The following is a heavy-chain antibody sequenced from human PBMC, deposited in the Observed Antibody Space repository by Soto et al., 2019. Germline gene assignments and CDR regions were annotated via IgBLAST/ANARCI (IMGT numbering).Heavy chain of an antibody. CDR1: GFTFSSYS. CDR3: AREYCGGDCYRPYYGMDV. J-gene: IGHJ6*02. Sequence: ESGGGLVKPGGSLRLSCAASGFTFSSYSMNWVRQAPGKGLEWVSSISSSSSYIYYADSVKGRFTISRDNAKNSLYLQMNSLRAEDTAVYYCAREYCGGDCYRPYYGMDVWGQGTTVTVSS. CDR2: ISSSSSYI. V-gene: IGHV3-21*01. D-gene: IGHD2-21*02.